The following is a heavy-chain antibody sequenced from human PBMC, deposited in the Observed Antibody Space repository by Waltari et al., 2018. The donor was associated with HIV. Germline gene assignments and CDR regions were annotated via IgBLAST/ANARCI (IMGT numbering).Heavy chain of an antibody. D-gene: IGHD3-16*02. Sequence: EVQLVESGGGLVQPGGSLRLSCAASGFTFSSYWMHWVRQAPGKGLVWVSRINSDGSSTSYADSVKGRFTISRDNAKNTLYLQMNSLRAEDTAVYYCARLGYVWGSYRSPRAFDIWGQGTMVTVS. CDR1: GFTFSSYW. V-gene: IGHV3-74*01. CDR2: INSDGSST. CDR3: ARLGYVWGSYRSPRAFDI. J-gene: IGHJ3*02.